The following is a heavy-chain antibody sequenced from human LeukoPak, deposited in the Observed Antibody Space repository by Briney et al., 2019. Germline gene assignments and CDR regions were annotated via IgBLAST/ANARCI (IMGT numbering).Heavy chain of an antibody. J-gene: IGHJ6*03. CDR1: GFTFSSYS. CDR3: ARAKQQRVPGSMDV. Sequence: GGSLRLSCAASGFTFSSYSMNWVRQAPGKGLEWVSYISSSSSTIYYADSVKGRFTISRDNAKNSLYLQMNSLRAEDTAVYYCARAKQQRVPGSMDVWGKGTTVTVSS. V-gene: IGHV3-48*01. D-gene: IGHD6-13*01. CDR2: ISSSSSTI.